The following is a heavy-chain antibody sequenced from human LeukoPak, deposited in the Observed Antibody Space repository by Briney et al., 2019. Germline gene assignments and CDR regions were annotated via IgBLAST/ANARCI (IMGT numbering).Heavy chain of an antibody. CDR1: GFTFSSYS. CDR2: ISSSSYV. CDR3: ARDLVVVAATGSGGGYYGMDV. Sequence: RGSVKLSCEASGFTFSSYSMNWVRQAPGKGLEWVSSISSSSYVYYAHTVKGRFTISRDTPKNSLYLQMTSLTADDRAVYYCARDLVVVAATGSGGGYYGMDVWGQGATVTVSS. V-gene: IGHV3-21*01. D-gene: IGHD2-15*01. J-gene: IGHJ6*02.